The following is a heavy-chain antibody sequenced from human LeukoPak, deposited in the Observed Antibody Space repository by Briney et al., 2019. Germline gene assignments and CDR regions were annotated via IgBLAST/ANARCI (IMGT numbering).Heavy chain of an antibody. CDR2: IIPILGIA. V-gene: IGHV1-69*04. CDR1: GGTFSSYA. Sequence: SVKVSCKASGGTFSSYAISWVRQAPAQGLEWMGRIIPILGIANYAQKFQGRVTITADKSTSTAYMELSSLRSEDTAVYYCARDPVYDILTGYVSNYYYYGMDVWGQGTTLTVSS. J-gene: IGHJ6*02. D-gene: IGHD3-9*01. CDR3: ARDPVYDILTGYVSNYYYYGMDV.